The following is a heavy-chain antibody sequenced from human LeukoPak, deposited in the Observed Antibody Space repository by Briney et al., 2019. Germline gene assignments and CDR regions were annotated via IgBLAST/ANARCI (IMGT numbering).Heavy chain of an antibody. CDR2: IYYSGST. CDR3: ARAIAAAGTALGDFDY. J-gene: IGHJ4*02. CDR1: GGSISSYY. Sequence: SETLSLTCTVSGGSISSYYWSWIRQPPGKGLEWIGYIYYSGSTNYNPSLKSRVTMSVDTSKNQFSLKLSSVTAADMAVYYCARAIAAAGTALGDFDYWGQGTLVTVSS. D-gene: IGHD6-13*01. V-gene: IGHV4-59*12.